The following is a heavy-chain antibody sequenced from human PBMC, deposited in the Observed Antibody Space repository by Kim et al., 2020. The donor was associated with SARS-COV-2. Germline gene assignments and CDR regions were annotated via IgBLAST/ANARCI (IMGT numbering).Heavy chain of an antibody. CDR1: GFTFSNYA. Sequence: GGSLRLSCAASGFTFSNYAMSWVRQAPGKGLEWVSYIRGGGAVTHYAGSMKGRCTISRDNFKNTLYLQVDSLRAEDTAVYYCAKCHSDWGNDAFDIWGLGTMVTVSS. D-gene: IGHD3-16*01. V-gene: IGHV3-23*01. J-gene: IGHJ3*02. CDR2: IRGGGAVT. CDR3: AKCHSDWGNDAFDI.